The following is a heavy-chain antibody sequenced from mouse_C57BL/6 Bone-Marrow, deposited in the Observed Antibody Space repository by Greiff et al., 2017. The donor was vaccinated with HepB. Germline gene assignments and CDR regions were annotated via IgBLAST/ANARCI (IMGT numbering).Heavy chain of an antibody. J-gene: IGHJ4*01. D-gene: IGHD1-1*01. CDR1: GYTFTSYW. CDR3: PITTVVAPYYAMDY. Sequence: VKLQQSGAELVKPGASVKLSCKASGYTFTSYWMHWVKQRPGQGLEWIGMIHPNSGSTNYNEKFKSKATLTVDKSSSTAYMQLSSLTSEDSAVYYCPITTVVAPYYAMDYWGQGTSVTVSS. V-gene: IGHV1-64*01. CDR2: IHPNSGST.